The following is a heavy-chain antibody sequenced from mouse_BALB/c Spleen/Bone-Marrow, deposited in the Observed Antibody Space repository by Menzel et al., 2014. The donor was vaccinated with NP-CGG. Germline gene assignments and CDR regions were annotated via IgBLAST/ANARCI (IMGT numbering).Heavy chain of an antibody. CDR1: GFTFSSYA. J-gene: IGHJ2*01. Sequence: DVMLVESGGDLVKPGGSLKLSCAASGFTFSSYAMSWVRQTPEKRLEWVATISSGGSYTYYPDSVKGRFTISRDNAKNTPYLQMSSLRSEDTAMYYCARRYVNYFDYFGYWGQGTTLTVSS. CDR2: ISSGGSYT. V-gene: IGHV5-9-1*01. D-gene: IGHD2-1*01. CDR3: ARRYVNYFDYFGY.